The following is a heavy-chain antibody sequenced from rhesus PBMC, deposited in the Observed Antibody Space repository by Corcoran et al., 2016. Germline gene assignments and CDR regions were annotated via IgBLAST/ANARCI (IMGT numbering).Heavy chain of an antibody. Sequence: QVPLQESGPGLVKPPDTLSLTSAVSGGPIRRNYWSWTRPPPRKGLGGCGRISGRGGSTDYNPALKSRVTISTDTSKNQFSLKLSSVTAADTAVYYCARDGGWPSWGFDYWGQGVLVTVSS. CDR3: ARDGGWPSWGFDY. J-gene: IGHJ4*01. D-gene: IGHD6-37*01. CDR1: GGPIRRNY. V-gene: IGHV4-173*01. CDR2: ISGRGGST.